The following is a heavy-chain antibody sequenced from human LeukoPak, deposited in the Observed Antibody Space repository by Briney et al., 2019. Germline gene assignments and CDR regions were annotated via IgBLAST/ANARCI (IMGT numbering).Heavy chain of an antibody. V-gene: IGHV3-30-3*01. J-gene: IGHJ3*02. Sequence: PGRSLRLSCAASGFTFSSYAMHWVRQAPGKGLEWVAVISYDGSNKYYADSVKGRLTISRDNSKNTLYLQMNSLRAEDTAVYYCARPRRDGYNEQAFDIWGQGTMVTVSS. CDR1: GFTFSSYA. CDR2: ISYDGSNK. CDR3: ARPRRDGYNEQAFDI. D-gene: IGHD5-12*01.